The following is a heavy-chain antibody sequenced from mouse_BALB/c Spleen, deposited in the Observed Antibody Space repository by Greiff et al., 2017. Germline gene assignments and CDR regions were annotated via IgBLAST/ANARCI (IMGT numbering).Heavy chain of an antibody. J-gene: IGHJ3*01. Sequence: VQLKESGPGLVKPSQSLSLTCTVTGYSITSDYAWNWIRQFPGNKLEWMGYISYSGSTSYNPSLKSRISITRDTSKNQFFLQLNSVTTEDTATYYCARTDSSGYLFAYWGQGTLVTVSA. CDR3: ARTDSSGYLFAY. CDR2: ISYSGST. V-gene: IGHV3-2*02. CDR1: GYSITSDYA. D-gene: IGHD3-2*01.